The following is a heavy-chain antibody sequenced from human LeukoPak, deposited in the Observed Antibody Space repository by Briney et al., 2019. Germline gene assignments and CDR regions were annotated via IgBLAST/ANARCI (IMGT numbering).Heavy chain of an antibody. CDR3: AKRAGSQKQDYYFDY. CDR2: ISYDGNNK. J-gene: IGHJ4*02. CDR1: GFTFSTYA. V-gene: IGHV3-30-3*02. Sequence: GGSLRLSCVASGFTFSTYALHWVRQAPGKGLEWVAVISYDGNNKYYADSVKGRFTISRDNSKNTLYLQMNSLKTEDTAVYFCAKRAGSQKQDYYFDYWGQGTLVTVSS. D-gene: IGHD1-26*01.